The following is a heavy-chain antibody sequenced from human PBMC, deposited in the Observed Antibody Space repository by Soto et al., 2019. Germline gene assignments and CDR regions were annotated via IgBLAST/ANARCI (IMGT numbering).Heavy chain of an antibody. CDR3: ARERGYRGYENDY. Sequence: SVKVSCQASGGTFSSYAISWVRQAPGQGLEWMGGIIPIFGTANYAQKFQGRVTITADESTSTAYMELSSLRSEDTAVYYCARERGYRGYENDYWGQGSLVTVSA. CDR1: GGTFSSYA. V-gene: IGHV1-69*13. D-gene: IGHD5-12*01. J-gene: IGHJ4*02. CDR2: IIPIFGTA.